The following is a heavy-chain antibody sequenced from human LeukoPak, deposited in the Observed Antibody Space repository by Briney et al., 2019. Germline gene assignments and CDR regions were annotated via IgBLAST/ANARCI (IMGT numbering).Heavy chain of an antibody. V-gene: IGHV3-21*01. Sequence: GGSLRLSCAASGFTFSSYSMNWVRQAPGKGLEWVSSISSSSSYIYYADSVKGRFTISRDNAKNSLYLQMNSLRAEDTAVYYCARVFNYYYGSGSYYNKYLSFDYWGQGTLVTVSS. CDR3: ARVFNYYYGSGSYYNKYLSFDY. CDR2: ISSSSSYI. CDR1: GFTFSSYS. D-gene: IGHD3-10*01. J-gene: IGHJ4*02.